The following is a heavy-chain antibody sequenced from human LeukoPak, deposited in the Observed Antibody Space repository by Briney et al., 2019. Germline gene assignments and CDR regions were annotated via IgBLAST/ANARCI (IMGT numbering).Heavy chain of an antibody. J-gene: IGHJ5*02. CDR3: ATWMLRNDWFDP. V-gene: IGHV1-24*01. CDR2: FDPEDGET. CDR1: GYTLTELS. D-gene: IGHD3-10*01. Sequence: GASVTVSCKVSGYTLTELSMHWVRPAPGKGLEWMGGFDPEDGETIYAQKFQGRVTMTEDTSTDTAYMELSSLRSEDTAVYYCATWMLRNDWFDPWGQGTLVTVSS.